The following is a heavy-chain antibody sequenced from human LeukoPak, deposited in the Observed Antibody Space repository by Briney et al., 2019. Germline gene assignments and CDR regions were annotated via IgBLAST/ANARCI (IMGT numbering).Heavy chain of an antibody. V-gene: IGHV3-49*04. D-gene: IGHD6-19*01. CDR1: GFTFSSSA. Sequence: PGGSLRLSCAASGFTFSSSAMSWVRQVPGKGLEWVGFIRSKAYGGTTEYAASVKGRFTISRDDSKSIAYPQMNSLKTEDTAVYYCTKVVQWLVYYFDYWGQGTLVTVSS. CDR2: IRSKAYGGTT. CDR3: TKVVQWLVYYFDY. J-gene: IGHJ4*02.